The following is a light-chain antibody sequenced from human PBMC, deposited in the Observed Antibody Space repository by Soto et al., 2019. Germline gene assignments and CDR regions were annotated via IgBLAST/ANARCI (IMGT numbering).Light chain of an antibody. V-gene: IGKV3-11*01. CDR2: DAS. J-gene: IGKJ1*01. CDR3: QQRSNWPPTWT. Sequence: EIVLTQSPATLSLSPGERATLSCRASQSVSSYLAWYQQKPGQAPRLLIYDASNRATGIPARFSGSGSGTDFTLTISSLEPEDFVVYYCQQRSNWPPTWTFGQGPKVEIK. CDR1: QSVSSY.